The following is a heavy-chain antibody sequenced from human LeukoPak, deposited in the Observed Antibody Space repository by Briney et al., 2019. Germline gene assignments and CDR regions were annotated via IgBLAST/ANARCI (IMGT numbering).Heavy chain of an antibody. V-gene: IGHV5-51*01. Sequence: GESLKISCKGSGYSFTTYWIGWVRQMPGRGLEWMGIIYPGDSDTRYSPSFQGQVTISADKSIGTAYLQWSSLKASDTAMYYCAARIAAAGTVDYYAMDVWGQGTTVTVSS. CDR3: AARIAAAGTVDYYAMDV. CDR2: IYPGDSDT. CDR1: GYSFTTYW. J-gene: IGHJ6*02. D-gene: IGHD6-13*01.